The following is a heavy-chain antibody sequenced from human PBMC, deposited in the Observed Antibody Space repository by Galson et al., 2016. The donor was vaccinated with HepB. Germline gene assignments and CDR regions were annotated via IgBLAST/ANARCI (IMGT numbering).Heavy chain of an antibody. V-gene: IGHV4-30-4*08. D-gene: IGHD3-22*01. CDR3: AREISISMIGDAFDI. CDR2: IYYSGST. J-gene: IGHJ3*02. CDR1: GGSISSGDYY. Sequence: TLSLTCTVSGGSISSGDYYWSWVRQPPGKGLEWIGNIYYSGSTYYNPSLKSRLSISIDTSKSQFSLKLSSVTAADTAVYYCAREISISMIGDAFDIWGQGTMVTVSS.